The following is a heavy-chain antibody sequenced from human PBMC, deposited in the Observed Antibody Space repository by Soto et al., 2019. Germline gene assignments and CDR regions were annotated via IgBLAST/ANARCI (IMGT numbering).Heavy chain of an antibody. V-gene: IGHV4-59*01. Sequence: PSETLSLTCTVSGGSISSYYWSWIRQPPGKGLEWIGYIYYSGSTNYNPSLKSRVTISVDTSKNQFSLKLSSVTAADTAVYYCARSGGYYDILTAPLGPDWFDPWGQGTLVTVSS. CDR2: IYYSGST. CDR3: ARSGGYYDILTAPLGPDWFDP. J-gene: IGHJ5*02. CDR1: GGSISSYY. D-gene: IGHD3-9*01.